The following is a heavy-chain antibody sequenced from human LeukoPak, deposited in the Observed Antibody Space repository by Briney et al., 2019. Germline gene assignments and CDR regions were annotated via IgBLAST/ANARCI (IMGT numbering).Heavy chain of an antibody. CDR3: VRGGPGVAYSYFYMDV. CDR1: GYTFTTYW. CDR2: IYPDDSDI. V-gene: IGHV5-51*01. J-gene: IGHJ6*03. D-gene: IGHD2-21*01. Sequence: GESLKISCKGSGYTFTTYWIGWVRQMPGKGLEWMGLIYPDDSDIRYSPSFEGQVTISADNSINTAYLQWSRLKASDSGIYYCVRGGPGVAYSYFYMDVWGNGTTVTISS.